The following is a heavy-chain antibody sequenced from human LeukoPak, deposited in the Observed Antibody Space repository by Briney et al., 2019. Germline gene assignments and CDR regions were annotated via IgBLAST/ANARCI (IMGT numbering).Heavy chain of an antibody. CDR2: ISWNSGSI. CDR1: GFTFDDYA. Sequence: PGGSLRLSCAASGFTFDDYAMHWVRQAPGKGLEWVSGISWNSGSIGYADSVKGRFTISRDNAKNSLYLQMNSLRAEDTALYYCAKDISDPGIAADAFDIWGQGTMVTVSS. CDR3: AKDISDPGIAADAFDI. D-gene: IGHD6-13*01. J-gene: IGHJ3*02. V-gene: IGHV3-9*01.